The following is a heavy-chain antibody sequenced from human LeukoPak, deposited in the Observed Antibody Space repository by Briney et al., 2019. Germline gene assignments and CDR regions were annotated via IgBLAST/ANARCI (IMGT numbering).Heavy chain of an antibody. V-gene: IGHV4-31*03. Sequence: SQTLSLTCTVSGGSISSGGYFWSWVRQHPGKGLEWIGYISHSGSTYYNPSLKSRVTISLDTSKDRFSLRLSSVTAADTAVYYCARDLLFGEYNWFDPWGQGTLVTVSS. D-gene: IGHD3-10*01. CDR2: ISHSGST. J-gene: IGHJ5*02. CDR3: ARDLLFGEYNWFDP. CDR1: GGSISSGGYF.